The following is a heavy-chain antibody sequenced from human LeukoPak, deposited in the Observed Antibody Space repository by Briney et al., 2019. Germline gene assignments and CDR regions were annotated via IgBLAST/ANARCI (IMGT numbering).Heavy chain of an antibody. D-gene: IGHD2-2*01. Sequence: PGRSLRLSCAASGFTFDDYVMHWVRQAPGRGLEWVSGISANSANIGYADSVKGRFTLSRDNAKNSLYLQMYSLRTEDTALYYCARDFCTGCNYYFYGMDVWGRGTTVTVSS. J-gene: IGHJ6*02. CDR1: GFTFDDYV. V-gene: IGHV3-9*01. CDR3: ARDFCTGCNYYFYGMDV. CDR2: ISANSANI.